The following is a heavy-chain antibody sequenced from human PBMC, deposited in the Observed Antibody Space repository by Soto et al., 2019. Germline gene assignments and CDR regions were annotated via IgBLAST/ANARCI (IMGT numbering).Heavy chain of an antibody. J-gene: IGHJ4*02. CDR1: GFTFSTYV. CDR2: ISGSGVGT. Sequence: GGSLRLSCAASGFTFSTYVMNWVRQAPGKGLEWVSAISGSGVGTYYADSVKGRFTISRDNSKNTLYLQMNSLRAEDTAVYYCAKDDDYVWGSYYYWGQGTLVTVSS. CDR3: AKDDDYVWGSYYY. D-gene: IGHD3-16*01. V-gene: IGHV3-23*01.